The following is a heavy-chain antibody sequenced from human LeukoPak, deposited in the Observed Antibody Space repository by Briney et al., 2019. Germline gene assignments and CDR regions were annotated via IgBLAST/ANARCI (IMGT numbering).Heavy chain of an antibody. D-gene: IGHD2-15*01. CDR2: INPNSGGT. J-gene: IGHJ4*02. Sequence: ASVKVSCKASGYTFTGYYMHWVRQAPGQGLEWMGWINPNSGGTNYAQKFQGRVTMTRNTSISTAYIELSSLRSGDTAVYYCARGPELRKTATQESSYYFDYWGQGTLVTVSS. CDR1: GYTFTGYY. CDR3: ARGPELRKTATQESSYYFDY. V-gene: IGHV1-2*02.